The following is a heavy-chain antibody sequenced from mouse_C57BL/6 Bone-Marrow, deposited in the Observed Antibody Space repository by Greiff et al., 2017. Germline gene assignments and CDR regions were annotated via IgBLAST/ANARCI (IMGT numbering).Heavy chain of an antibody. CDR2: ISSGGSYT. V-gene: IGHV5-6*01. J-gene: IGHJ2*01. D-gene: IGHD4-1*01. CDR1: GFTFSSYG. CDR3: ARRRTGVFDY. Sequence: EVHLVESGGDLVKPGGSLKLSCAASGFTFSSYGMSWVRQTPDKRLEWVATISSGGSYTYYPDSVKGRFTIARDNAKNTLYLQMSSLKSEDTAMYYCARRRTGVFDYWGQGTTLTVSS.